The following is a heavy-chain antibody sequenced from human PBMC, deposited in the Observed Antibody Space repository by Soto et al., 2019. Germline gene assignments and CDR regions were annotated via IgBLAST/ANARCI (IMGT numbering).Heavy chain of an antibody. CDR1: GFPFSSYS. Sequence: PGGSLRLSCAASGFPFSSYSMNWVRQAPGKGLEWASYISSSSSTIYYADSVKGRFTISRDNAKNSLYLQMNSLRDEDTAVYYCARDRTVTTEILDYWGQGTLVTVSS. J-gene: IGHJ4*02. CDR3: ARDRTVTTEILDY. V-gene: IGHV3-48*02. D-gene: IGHD4-17*01. CDR2: ISSSSSTI.